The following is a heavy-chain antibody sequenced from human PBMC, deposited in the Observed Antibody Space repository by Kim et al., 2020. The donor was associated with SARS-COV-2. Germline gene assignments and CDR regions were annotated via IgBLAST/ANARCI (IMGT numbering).Heavy chain of an antibody. CDR3: ARARDWYFDL. Sequence: NKCYADSGKGRFTISRDNSKNTLYLQMNSLRAEDTAVYYCARARDWYFDLWGRGTLVTVSS. V-gene: IGHV3-33*01. CDR2: NK. J-gene: IGHJ2*01.